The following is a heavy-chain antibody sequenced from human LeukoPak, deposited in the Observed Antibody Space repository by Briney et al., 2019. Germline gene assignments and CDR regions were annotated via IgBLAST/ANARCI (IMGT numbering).Heavy chain of an antibody. CDR1: GGTFSSYA. J-gene: IGHJ4*02. Sequence: SCKASGGTFSSYAISWVRQAPGKGLEWVSLIYSGGSTYYAGSVKGRFTISRDNSKNTLYLQMNSLRAEDTAVYYCARVILVYSSGWGYFDYWGQGTLVTVSS. D-gene: IGHD6-19*01. CDR2: IYSGGST. CDR3: ARVILVYSSGWGYFDY. V-gene: IGHV3-53*01.